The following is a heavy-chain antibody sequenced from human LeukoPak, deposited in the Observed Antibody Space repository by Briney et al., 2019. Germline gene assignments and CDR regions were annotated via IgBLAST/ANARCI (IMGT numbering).Heavy chain of an antibody. J-gene: IGHJ4*02. CDR1: GGSISSGDFY. V-gene: IGHV4-30-4*08. D-gene: IGHD1-26*01. Sequence: SQTLSLTCTVSGGSISSGDFYWSWIRQPPGKGLEWIGYIYYSGSTYYNPSLRSRVTISVDTSKNQFSLKLSSVTAADTAVYYCARDQGGGDFDYWGQGTLVTVSS. CDR2: IYYSGST. CDR3: ARDQGGGDFDY.